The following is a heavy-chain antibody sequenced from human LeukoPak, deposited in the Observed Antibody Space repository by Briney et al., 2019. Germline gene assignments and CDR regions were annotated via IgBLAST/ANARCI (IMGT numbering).Heavy chain of an antibody. CDR2: IYHSGST. CDR3: AIVGGGYSYGCFDF. Sequence: PSETLSLTCTVSGYSISSGYWWGWIRQPPGTGLERIGSIYHSGSTYYNPSLKSRVTISVDTSKNQFSLKLSSVTAADTAVYYCAIVGGGYSYGCFDFWGQVTLDTDFS. D-gene: IGHD5-18*01. V-gene: IGHV4-38-2*02. J-gene: IGHJ4*02. CDR1: GYSISSGYW.